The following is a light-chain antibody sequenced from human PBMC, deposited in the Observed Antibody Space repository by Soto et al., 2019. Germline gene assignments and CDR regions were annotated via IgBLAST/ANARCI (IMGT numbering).Light chain of an antibody. J-gene: IGKJ1*01. V-gene: IGKV3-11*01. CDR1: QSVSSY. Sequence: EIVLTQSPATLSLSPGERATLSCRASQSVSSYLAWYQQKPGQAPRLLIYDASNRATGIPARFSGSGSGTDFTLTIRSLEPEDFAVYYCQQRSNWLRTFGQGTKVEIK. CDR2: DAS. CDR3: QQRSNWLRT.